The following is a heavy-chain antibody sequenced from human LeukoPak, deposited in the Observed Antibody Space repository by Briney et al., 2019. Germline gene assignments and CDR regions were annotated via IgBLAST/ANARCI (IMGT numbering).Heavy chain of an antibody. CDR1: GFTFSDYY. V-gene: IGHV3-11*01. Sequence: GGSLRLSCATSGFTFSDYYMNWIRQAPGRGLEWVSYISNRGYSKYYADSVKGRFTISRDNSNNSLYLQMNSLRAEDTAVHYCARSKRTYDFWGQGTLVTVSS. CDR2: ISNRGYSK. J-gene: IGHJ4*02. CDR3: ARSKRTYDF.